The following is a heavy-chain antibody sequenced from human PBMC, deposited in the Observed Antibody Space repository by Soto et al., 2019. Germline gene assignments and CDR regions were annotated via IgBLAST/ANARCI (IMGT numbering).Heavy chain of an antibody. D-gene: IGHD1-1*01. CDR3: ARGRYGDY. J-gene: IGHJ4*02. CDR1: GYTFTSYG. CDR2: ISAHNGNT. Sequence: QVHLVQSGAEVKKPGASVKVSCKCSGYTFTSYGITWVRQAPGQGLEWMGWISAHNGNTDYAQKVQGRVTVTRDTSTSTAYMELRSLRSDDTAVYYCARGRYGDYWGQEALVTVSS. V-gene: IGHV1-18*01.